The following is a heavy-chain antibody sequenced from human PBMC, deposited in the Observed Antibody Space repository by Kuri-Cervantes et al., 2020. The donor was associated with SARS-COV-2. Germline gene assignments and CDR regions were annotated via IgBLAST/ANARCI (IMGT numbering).Heavy chain of an antibody. D-gene: IGHD3-22*01. Sequence: SVKVSCKASGGTFSSYAISWVRQAPGQGLEWMGRIIPILGIANYAQKFQGRVTITADKSTSTAHMELSSLRSEDTAVYYCARDCYYDSSGYYYEGGYYFDYWGQGTLVTVSS. CDR2: IIPILGIA. CDR3: ARDCYYDSSGYYYEGGYYFDY. CDR1: GGTFSSYA. J-gene: IGHJ4*02. V-gene: IGHV1-69*04.